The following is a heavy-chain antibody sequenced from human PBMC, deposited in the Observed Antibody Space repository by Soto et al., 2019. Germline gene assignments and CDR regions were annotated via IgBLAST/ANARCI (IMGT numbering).Heavy chain of an antibody. Sequence: QVQLVQSGAEVKKPGSSVKVSCKASGGTFSSYAISWVRQAPGQGLEWMGGLIPIFGTANYAQKFQGRVTITADESTSTAYMELSSLRSEDTAVYYCARNGRTGTLYYSGMDVWGQGTTVTVSS. CDR3: ARNGRTGTLYYSGMDV. V-gene: IGHV1-69*12. CDR1: GGTFSSYA. CDR2: LIPIFGTA. J-gene: IGHJ6*02. D-gene: IGHD1-1*01.